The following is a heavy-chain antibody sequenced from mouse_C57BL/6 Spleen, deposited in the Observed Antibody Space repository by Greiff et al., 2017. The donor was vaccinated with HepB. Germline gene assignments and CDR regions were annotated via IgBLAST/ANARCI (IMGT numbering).Heavy chain of an antibody. J-gene: IGHJ2*01. V-gene: IGHV3-6*01. CDR1: GYSITSGYY. CDR3: ARDYYGSSSFDY. Sequence: VQLKESGPGLVKPSQSLSLTCSVTGYSITSGYYWNWIRQFPGNKLEWMGYISYDGSNNYNPSLKNRISITRDTSKNQFFLKLNSVTTEDTATYDCARDYYGSSSFDYWGQGTTLTVSS. CDR2: ISYDGSN. D-gene: IGHD1-1*01.